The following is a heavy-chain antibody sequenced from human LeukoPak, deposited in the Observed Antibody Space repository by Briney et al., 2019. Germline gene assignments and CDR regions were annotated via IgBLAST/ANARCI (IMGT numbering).Heavy chain of an antibody. CDR3: ARHAAQPTSYDDAKSHFDY. D-gene: IGHD1-1*01. Sequence: SETLSLTCTVSGGSISSSSYYWGWIRQPPGKGLEWIGSIYYSGSTYYNPSLKSRVTISVDTSKNQFSLKLSSVTAADTAVYYCARHAAQPTSYDDAKSHFDYWGQGTLVTVSS. CDR1: GGSISSSSYY. V-gene: IGHV4-39*01. CDR2: IYYSGST. J-gene: IGHJ4*02.